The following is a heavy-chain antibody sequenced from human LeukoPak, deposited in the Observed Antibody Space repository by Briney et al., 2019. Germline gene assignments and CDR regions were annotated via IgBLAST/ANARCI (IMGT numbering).Heavy chain of an antibody. CDR3: AKAKSYYSNYDY. Sequence: GGSLRLSCAASGFTFSNYGMSWVRQAPGKGLVWVSVISGSGANTYYADSVKGRFTISRDNSKNTLYLQVNSLRAEDTAVYYCAKAKSYYSNYDYWGQGTLVTVSS. V-gene: IGHV3-23*01. CDR2: ISGSGANT. CDR1: GFTFSNYG. D-gene: IGHD4-11*01. J-gene: IGHJ4*02.